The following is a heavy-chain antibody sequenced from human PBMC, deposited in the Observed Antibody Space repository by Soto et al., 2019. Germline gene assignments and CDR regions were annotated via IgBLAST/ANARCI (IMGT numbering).Heavy chain of an antibody. V-gene: IGHV3-23*01. J-gene: IGHJ6*02. CDR1: GFTFSSYA. CDR2: ISGSGGST. CDR3: AKDDRMGRDSSSWEELIYYYYYGMDV. Sequence: QPGGSLRLSCAASGFTFSSYAMSWVRQAPGKGLEWVSAISGSGGSTYYADSVKGRFTISRDNSKNTLYLQMNSLRAEDTAVYYCAKDDRMGRDSSSWEELIYYYYYGMDVWGQGTTVTVSS. D-gene: IGHD6-13*01.